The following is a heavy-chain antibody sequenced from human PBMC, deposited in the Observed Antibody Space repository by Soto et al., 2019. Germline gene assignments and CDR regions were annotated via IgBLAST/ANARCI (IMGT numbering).Heavy chain of an antibody. CDR3: AYGYRLIFDP. V-gene: IGHV3-74*01. CDR1: GFTFSSYW. Sequence: GGSLRLSCAASGFTFSSYWMHWVRQAPGKGLGWVSRINSDGSSTSYADSVKGRFTISRDNAKNTLYLQMNSLRAEDTAVYYCAYGYRLIFDPWGQGTLVTVSS. J-gene: IGHJ5*02. D-gene: IGHD5-12*01. CDR2: INSDGSST.